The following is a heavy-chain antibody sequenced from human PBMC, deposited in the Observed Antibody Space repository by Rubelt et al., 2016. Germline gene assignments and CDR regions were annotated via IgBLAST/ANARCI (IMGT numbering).Heavy chain of an antibody. J-gene: IGHJ4*02. D-gene: IGHD3-22*01. CDR3: AREATYNYESSGYYFYDY. CDR2: INTDGST. V-gene: IGHV3-74*01. CDR1: RYW. Sequence: RYWMHWVRQAPGKGLVWVSRINTDGSTSYADSVKGRFTISRDNAKNSLYLQVNSLRAEDTAVYYCAREATYNYESSGYYFYDYWGQGTLVTVSS.